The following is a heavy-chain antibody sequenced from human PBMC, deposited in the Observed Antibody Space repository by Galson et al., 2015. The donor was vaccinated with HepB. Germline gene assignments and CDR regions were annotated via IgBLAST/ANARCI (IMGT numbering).Heavy chain of an antibody. V-gene: IGHV3-23*01. Sequence: SLRLSCAASGFTFSSYAMSWVRQTPGKGLEWVSVISDSGVSTYYADSVKGRFTISRDNSKNMLYLQMNSLRGEDTAVYYCAKDQSRGYYYFDYWGQGTLVTVSS. CDR3: AKDQSRGYYYFDY. J-gene: IGHJ4*02. CDR2: ISDSGVST. CDR1: GFTFSSYA. D-gene: IGHD3-22*01.